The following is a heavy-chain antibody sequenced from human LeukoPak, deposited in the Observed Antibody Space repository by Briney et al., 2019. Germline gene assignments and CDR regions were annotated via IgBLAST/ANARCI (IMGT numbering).Heavy chain of an antibody. CDR2: ISSSSGYI. CDR3: AREPYDFWSGYYSGYFDY. CDR1: GGSFSGYY. Sequence: ETLSLTCAVYGGSFSGYYWNWVRQAPGKGLEWVSSISSSSGYIYYADSVKGRFTISRDNAKNSLYLQMNSLRAEDTAVYYCAREPYDFWSGYYSGYFDYWGQGTLVTVSS. V-gene: IGHV3-21*01. J-gene: IGHJ4*02. D-gene: IGHD3-3*01.